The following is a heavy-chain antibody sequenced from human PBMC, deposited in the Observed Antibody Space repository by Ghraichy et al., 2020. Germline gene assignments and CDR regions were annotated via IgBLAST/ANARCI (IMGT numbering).Heavy chain of an antibody. CDR3: ARDCTAMGYWYFDL. Sequence: GGSLRLSCAASGFTVSSNYMSWVRQAPGKGLEWVSVIYSGGSTYYADSVKGRFTISRDNSKNTLYLQMNSLRAEDTAVYYCARDCTAMGYWYFDLWGRGTLVTVSS. CDR1: GFTVSSNY. D-gene: IGHD5-18*01. V-gene: IGHV3-53*01. J-gene: IGHJ2*01. CDR2: IYSGGST.